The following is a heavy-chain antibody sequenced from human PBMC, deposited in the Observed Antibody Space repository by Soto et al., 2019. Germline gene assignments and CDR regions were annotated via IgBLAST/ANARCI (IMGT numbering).Heavy chain of an antibody. CDR2: IIPILGIA. V-gene: IGHV1-69*02. CDR1: GGTFSSYT. Sequence: QVQLVQSGAEVKKPGSSVKVSCKASGGTFSSYTISWVRQAPGQGLEWMGRIIPILGIAYYAQKFQGRVTITADKSTSTAYRELSSLRSEDTAVYYCARHGGSGSYHDAFDIWGQGTMVTVSS. CDR3: ARHGGSGSYHDAFDI. D-gene: IGHD1-26*01. J-gene: IGHJ3*02.